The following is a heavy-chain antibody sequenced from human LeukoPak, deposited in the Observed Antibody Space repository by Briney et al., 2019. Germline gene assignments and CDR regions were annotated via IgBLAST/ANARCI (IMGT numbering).Heavy chain of an antibody. CDR1: GGSISSSSYY. CDR2: IYYSGST. J-gene: IGHJ4*02. Sequence: PSETLSLTCTVSGGSISSSSYYWGWIRQPPGKGLEWIGSIYYSGSTYYNPSLKSRVTISVDTSKNQFSLKLSSVTAADTAVYYCARAQYSSGWYWAVFDYWGQGTLVTVSS. V-gene: IGHV4-39*01. CDR3: ARAQYSSGWYWAVFDY. D-gene: IGHD6-19*01.